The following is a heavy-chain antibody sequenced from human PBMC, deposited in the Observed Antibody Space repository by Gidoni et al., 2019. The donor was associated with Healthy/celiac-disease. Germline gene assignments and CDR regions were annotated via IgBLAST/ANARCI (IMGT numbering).Heavy chain of an antibody. Sequence: EVQLVESGGVVVQPGGSLRLSCAASGFTFDDYAMHWVRQAPGKGLEWVSLISWDGGSTYYADSVKGRFTISRDNSKNSLYLQMNSLRAEDTALYYCAKGGWLQLKYAFDIWGQGTMVTVSS. CDR1: GFTFDDYA. CDR3: AKGGWLQLKYAFDI. V-gene: IGHV3-43D*03. CDR2: ISWDGGST. J-gene: IGHJ3*02. D-gene: IGHD5-12*01.